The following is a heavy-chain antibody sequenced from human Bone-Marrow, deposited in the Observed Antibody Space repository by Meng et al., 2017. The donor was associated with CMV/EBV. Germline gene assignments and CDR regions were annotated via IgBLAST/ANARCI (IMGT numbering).Heavy chain of an antibody. CDR2: ISSSGSTI. CDR3: ANSVPAAGTGMDY. CDR1: GFTFSDYY. Sequence: GGSLRLSCAASGFTFSDYYMSWIRQAPGKGLEWVSYISSSGSTIYYADSVKGRFTISRDNSKNTLYLQMNSLRAEDTAVYYCANSVPAAGTGMDYWGQGTLVTVS. V-gene: IGHV3-11*01. J-gene: IGHJ4*02. D-gene: IGHD6-13*01.